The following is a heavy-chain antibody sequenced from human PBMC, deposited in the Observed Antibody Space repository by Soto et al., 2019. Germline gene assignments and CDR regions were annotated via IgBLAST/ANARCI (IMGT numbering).Heavy chain of an antibody. CDR3: ARVFDYDSSGYYPPNYYFDY. V-gene: IGHV4-59*02. CDR1: GDSVTSHY. CDR2: MHYTGFS. D-gene: IGHD3-22*01. Sequence: SETLSLTCSFSGDSVTSHYLTWIRQSPEKGLEWIGYMHYTGFSHYNPSLKSRLTISVDRSKNQFSLQLTSVTVADTAVYYCARVFDYDSSGYYPPNYYFDYWGQGTLVTVSS. J-gene: IGHJ4*02.